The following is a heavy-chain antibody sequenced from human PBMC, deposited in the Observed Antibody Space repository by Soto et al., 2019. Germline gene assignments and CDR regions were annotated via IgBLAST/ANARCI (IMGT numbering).Heavy chain of an antibody. V-gene: IGHV3-23*01. CDR3: AKGVNALVVARLPPYYYYGMDV. CDR2: ISGSGGST. J-gene: IGHJ6*02. D-gene: IGHD2-21*01. Sequence: QPGGSLRLSCAASGFTFSSYAMSWVRQAPGKGLEWVSAISGSGGSTYYADSVKGRFTISRDNSKNTLYLQMNSLRAEDTAVYYCAKGVNALVVARLPPYYYYGMDVWGQGTTVTVSS. CDR1: GFTFSSYA.